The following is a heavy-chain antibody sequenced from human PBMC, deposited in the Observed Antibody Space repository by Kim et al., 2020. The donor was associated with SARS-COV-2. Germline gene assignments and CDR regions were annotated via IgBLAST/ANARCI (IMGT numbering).Heavy chain of an antibody. Sequence: ASVKVSCKASGYTFTSYGISWVRQAPGQGLEWMGWISAYNGNSNYAQKLQGRVTMTTDTSTSTAYMELRSLRSDDTAVYYCARGSPKQLVLPCDVWGQGTTVTVSS. CDR3: ARGSPKQLVLPCDV. V-gene: IGHV1-18*01. D-gene: IGHD6-13*01. CDR2: ISAYNGNS. J-gene: IGHJ6*02. CDR1: GYTFTSYG.